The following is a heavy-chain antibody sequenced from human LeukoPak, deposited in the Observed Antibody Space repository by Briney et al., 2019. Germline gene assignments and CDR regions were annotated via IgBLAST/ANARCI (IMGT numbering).Heavy chain of an antibody. CDR3: ATLISGWSLY. CDR1: GFTFSSDV. D-gene: IGHD6-19*01. Sequence: GGSLRLSCAASGFTFSSDVMSWVRQAPGKGLEWVSAISGSGGRTYYADSVKGRFTISGDNSKNTLYLQMNSLRAEDTAVYYCATLISGWSLYWGQGTLVTVSS. J-gene: IGHJ4*02. CDR2: ISGSGGRT. V-gene: IGHV3-23*01.